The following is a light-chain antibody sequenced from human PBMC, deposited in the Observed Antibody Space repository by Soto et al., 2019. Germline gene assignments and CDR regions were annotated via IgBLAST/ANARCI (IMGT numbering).Light chain of an antibody. CDR3: QQYQSFPYT. Sequence: DIQMTQSPSTLSESVGDRVTITCRASQSISYWLAWYQQKPGKAPKVLMYKASSLESGVPSRFSGSGSGTEFTLTISSLQPDDFATYYCQQYQSFPYTFGQGTNLEIK. V-gene: IGKV1-5*03. J-gene: IGKJ2*01. CDR1: QSISYW. CDR2: KAS.